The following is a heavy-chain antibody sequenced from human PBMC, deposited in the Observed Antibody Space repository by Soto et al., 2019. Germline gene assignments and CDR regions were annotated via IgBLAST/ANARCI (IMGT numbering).Heavy chain of an antibody. Sequence: EVQLVESGGGLVQPGGSLRLSCAASGFTFSSYSMNWVRQAPGTGLERISYISIGSGTIYYADSVQGRFTISRDNAKNSLCLQMNSLRDDDTAVYYCARDVKSGSTSGYGMDVWGQGTTVTVSS. CDR1: GFTFSSYS. D-gene: IGHD6-6*01. J-gene: IGHJ6*02. CDR3: ARDVKSGSTSGYGMDV. CDR2: ISIGSGTI. V-gene: IGHV3-48*02.